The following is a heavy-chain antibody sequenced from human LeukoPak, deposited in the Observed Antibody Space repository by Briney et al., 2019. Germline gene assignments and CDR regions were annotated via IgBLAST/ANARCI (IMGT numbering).Heavy chain of an antibody. CDR1: GASISGSGYY. V-gene: IGHV4-39*02. D-gene: IGHD3-10*01. Sequence: SETLSLTCTVSGASISGSGYYWGWIRQPPGKGLEWIGSIYSSGSTYYNASLQSRVTISIETSKNQISLRLNSVTAADTAMYYCARGFGEKVFDIWGHGTVVTVSS. CDR3: ARGFGEKVFDI. CDR2: IYSSGST. J-gene: IGHJ3*02.